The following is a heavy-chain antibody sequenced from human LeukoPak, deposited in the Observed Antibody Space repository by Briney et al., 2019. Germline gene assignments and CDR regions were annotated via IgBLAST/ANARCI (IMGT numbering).Heavy chain of an antibody. V-gene: IGHV4-31*03. Sequence: PSETLSLTCTVSGGSISSGGYYWSWIRQHPGKGLEWIGYIYYSGSTYYNPSLKSRVTISVDTSKNQFSLKLSSVTAADTAVYYCARDGPAPSFQQLGPSDYYYMDVWGKGTTVTVSS. D-gene: IGHD6-13*01. CDR2: IYYSGST. CDR3: ARDGPAPSFQQLGPSDYYYMDV. J-gene: IGHJ6*03. CDR1: GGSISSGGYY.